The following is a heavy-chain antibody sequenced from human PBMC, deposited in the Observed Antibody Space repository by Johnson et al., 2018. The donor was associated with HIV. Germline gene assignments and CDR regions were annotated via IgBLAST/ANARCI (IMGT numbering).Heavy chain of an antibody. CDR2: INSDGSST. CDR3: ARDPAAAALRAFDI. D-gene: IGHD6-13*01. V-gene: IGHV3-74*01. J-gene: IGHJ3*02. CDR1: GFAFRSYW. Sequence: VQLVESGGGVVQPGRSLRLSCAASGFAFRSYWMHWVRQAPGKGLVWVSRINSDGSSTSYADSVKGRFTISRDSAKNTLYLQMNSLRAEDTALYYCARDPAAAALRAFDIWGQGTMVTVSS.